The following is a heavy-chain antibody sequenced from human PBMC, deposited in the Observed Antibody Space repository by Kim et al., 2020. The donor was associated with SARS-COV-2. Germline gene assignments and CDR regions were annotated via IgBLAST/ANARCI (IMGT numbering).Heavy chain of an antibody. D-gene: IGHD3-22*01. CDR1: GYTLTAVS. CDR2: FDPEDGET. J-gene: IGHJ4*02. V-gene: IGHV1-24*01. CDR3: AISLPFYFDSSAYYCLDY. Sequence: ASVKVSCKVSGYTLTAVSMHWVRQAPGKGLEWMGGFDPEDGETTYAQKFQGRVTMTEDTSTNTAFMQLSGLRSEDTAVYYWAISLPFYFDSSAYYCLDYWGQGSLMTVSS.